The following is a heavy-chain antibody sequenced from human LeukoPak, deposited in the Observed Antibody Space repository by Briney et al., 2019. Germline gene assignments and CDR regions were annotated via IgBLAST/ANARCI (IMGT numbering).Heavy chain of an antibody. D-gene: IGHD3-10*01. CDR1: GYTFTSYD. V-gene: IGHV1-8*01. CDR3: ARVLRVRGYETFDY. Sequence: ASVKVSCKASGYTFTSYDINWVRQATGQGLEWMGWMNPNSGNTGYAQKFQGRVTMTRNTSISTAYMELSSLRSEDTAVYYCARVLRVRGYETFDYWGQGTLVTVSS. J-gene: IGHJ4*02. CDR2: MNPNSGNT.